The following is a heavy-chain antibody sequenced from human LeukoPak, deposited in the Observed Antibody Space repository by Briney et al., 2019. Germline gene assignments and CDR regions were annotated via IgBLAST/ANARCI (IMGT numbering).Heavy chain of an antibody. D-gene: IGHD6-19*01. CDR2: ISSTSGTK. Sequence: GGSLRLSCTDSGFSFTSYGVNWVRQAPGKGLEWVSYISSTSGTKEYADSVNGRFTISRDNAKNSLYLQTDGLRVEDTAVYYCARVSFTSAWSFDYWGPGTLVSVSS. CDR3: ARVSFTSAWSFDY. CDR1: GFSFTSYG. V-gene: IGHV3-48*04. J-gene: IGHJ4*02.